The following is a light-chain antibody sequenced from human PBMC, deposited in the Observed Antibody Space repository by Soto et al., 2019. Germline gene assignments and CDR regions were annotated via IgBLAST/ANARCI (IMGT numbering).Light chain of an antibody. CDR3: LQDYNYPWT. CDR1: RYIRTA. CDR2: VAS. V-gene: IGKV1-6*01. J-gene: IGKJ1*01. Sequence: IHVSHSPSSLSASVGDRVTITCRASRYIRTALSWYQHRPGQAPKVLICVASSLQSGVPSRFSGSGYGTDFTLTISSLQPEDFATYYCLQDYNYPWTFGQGTKVDIK.